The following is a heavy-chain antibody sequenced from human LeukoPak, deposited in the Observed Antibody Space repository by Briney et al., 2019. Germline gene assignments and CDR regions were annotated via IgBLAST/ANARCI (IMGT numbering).Heavy chain of an antibody. Sequence: PGGSLRLSCSASGFTFDDYSMHWVRQVPGKGLEWVSGINWNSGTIGSADSVKGRFTISRDNAKNSLYLQMSSLRPEDTALYYCAKDGRYYDSSGYLEYWGQGTLVTVSS. CDR2: INWNSGTI. D-gene: IGHD3-22*01. V-gene: IGHV3-9*01. CDR3: AKDGRYYDSSGYLEY. J-gene: IGHJ4*02. CDR1: GFTFDDYS.